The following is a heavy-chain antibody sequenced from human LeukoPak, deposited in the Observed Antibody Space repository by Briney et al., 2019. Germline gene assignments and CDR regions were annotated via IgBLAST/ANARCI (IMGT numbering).Heavy chain of an antibody. CDR2: INSDGYSI. J-gene: IGHJ4*02. CDR3: ARVHGVTPSY. V-gene: IGHV3-74*03. Sequence: GGSLRLSCAASGFTFSGYWMHWVRQAPGKGLVWVSRINSDGYSITYADSVKGRFTISRDNAKNTLYLQMNSLRVEDTAVYYCARVHGVTPSYWGQGTLVTVSS. D-gene: IGHD2-21*02. CDR1: GFTFSGYW.